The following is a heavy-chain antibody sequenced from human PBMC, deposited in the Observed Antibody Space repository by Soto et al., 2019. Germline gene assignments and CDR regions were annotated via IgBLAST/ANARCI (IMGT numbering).Heavy chain of an antibody. CDR2: ISYDGSNK. V-gene: IGHV3-30*18. CDR1: GFTFSSYG. D-gene: IGHD3-10*01. Sequence: QVQLVESGGGVVQPGRSLRLSCAASGFTFSSYGMHWVRQAPGKGLEWVAVISYDGSNKYYADFVKGRFTISRDNSKNTLYLKMNSLRAEDTAVYYCAKGSYYGSGSYYRGDYWGQGTLVTVSS. CDR3: AKGSYYGSGSYYRGDY. J-gene: IGHJ4*02.